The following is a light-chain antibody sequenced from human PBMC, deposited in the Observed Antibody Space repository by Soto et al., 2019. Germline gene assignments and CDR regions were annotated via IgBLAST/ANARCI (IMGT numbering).Light chain of an antibody. CDR3: SSFLSSSTPYV. V-gene: IGLV2-14*01. J-gene: IGLJ1*01. Sequence: QSVLTQPASVSGSPGQSITISCTGTSTDVGGYKYVSWYQQHPGKAPKLMIFEVNGRPSGVSDRFSGSKSGNTASLTISGLQPEDEADYYCSSFLSSSTPYVFGTGTKLTVL. CDR2: EVN. CDR1: STDVGGYKY.